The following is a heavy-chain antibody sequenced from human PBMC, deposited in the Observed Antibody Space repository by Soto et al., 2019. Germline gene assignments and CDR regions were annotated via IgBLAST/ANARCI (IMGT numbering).Heavy chain of an antibody. J-gene: IGHJ4*02. CDR2: IYYSGST. D-gene: IGHD3-10*01. Sequence: SETLSLTCTVSGSSISSYYWSWIRQPPGKGLEWIGYIYYSGSTNYNPSLKSRVTISVDTSKNQFSLKLSSVTAADTAVYYCARRWGSVFDFWGQGTLVTVSS. V-gene: IGHV4-59*08. CDR1: GSSISSYY. CDR3: ARRWGSVFDF.